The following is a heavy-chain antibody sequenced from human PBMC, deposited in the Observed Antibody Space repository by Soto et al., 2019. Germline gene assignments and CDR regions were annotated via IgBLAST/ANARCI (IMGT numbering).Heavy chain of an antibody. J-gene: IGHJ4*02. CDR3: ARESEDLTSNFDY. Sequence: GGSLRLSCAASGFTFTRYSMNWIRQAPGKGLEWVSSISSTTNYIYYGDSMEGRFTISRDNAKNSLYLEMNSLRAEDTAVYYCARESEDLTSNFDYWGQGSLVTVSS. CDR2: ISSTTNYI. V-gene: IGHV3-21*06. CDR1: GFTFTRYS.